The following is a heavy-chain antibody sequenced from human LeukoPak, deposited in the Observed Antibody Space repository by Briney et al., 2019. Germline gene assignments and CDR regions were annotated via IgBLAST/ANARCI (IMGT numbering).Heavy chain of an antibody. CDR2: ISGSGGST. V-gene: IGHV3-23*01. CDR3: AKGPCPSGGLCYYYHGMAV. J-gene: IGHJ6*02. D-gene: IGHD1-26*01. CDR1: GFTFSNYA. Sequence: QPGGSLRLSCAASGFTFSNYAMTWVRQAPGKGLEWVSTISGSGGSTYNADSVKGRFTISRDNSKNTLFLQMNSLRAEDTAVYYCAKGPCPSGGLCYYYHGMAVWGQGTTVTVSS.